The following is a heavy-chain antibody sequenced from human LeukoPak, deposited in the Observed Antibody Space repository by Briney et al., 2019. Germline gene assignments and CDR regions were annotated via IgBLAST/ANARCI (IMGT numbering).Heavy chain of an antibody. J-gene: IGHJ4*02. Sequence: SETLSLTCTVSGGSISSYYWSWIRQPAGKGLEWIGRIYTSGSTNYNPSLKSRVTMSVDTSKNQFSLKLSSVTAADTAVYYCAREVDSSGYSAFDYWGQGTLVTVSS. D-gene: IGHD3-22*01. CDR2: IYTSGST. CDR1: GGSISSYY. V-gene: IGHV4-4*07. CDR3: AREVDSSGYSAFDY.